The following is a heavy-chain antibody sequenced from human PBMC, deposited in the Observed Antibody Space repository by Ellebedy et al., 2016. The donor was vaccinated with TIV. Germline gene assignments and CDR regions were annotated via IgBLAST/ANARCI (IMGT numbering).Heavy chain of an antibody. CDR2: ISAYNGNT. J-gene: IGHJ4*02. CDR1: GYTFTSYG. CDR3: ARDQGPWIFGDFDY. Sequence: ASVKVSCXASGYTFTSYGISWVRQAPGQGLEWMGWISAYNGNTNYAQKLQGRVTMTTDTSTSTAYMELRSLRSDDTAVYYCARDQGPWIFGDFDYWGQGTLVTVSS. V-gene: IGHV1-18*01. D-gene: IGHD2-2*03.